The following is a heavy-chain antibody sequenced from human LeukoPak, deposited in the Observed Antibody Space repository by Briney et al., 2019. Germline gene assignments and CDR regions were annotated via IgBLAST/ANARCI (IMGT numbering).Heavy chain of an antibody. CDR3: ARTTEGGYTYGYFYYYYMDV. CDR2: IKKDGSEK. J-gene: IGHJ6*03. V-gene: IGHV3-7*03. D-gene: IGHD5-18*01. CDR1: GFTFSSYW. Sequence: GGSVRLSCAAYGFTFSSYWMSWFRQAPGKGLEWVANIKKDGSEKYYVDSVKGRFTISRDNAKTSLYLQMNSLRAEDTAVYYCARTTEGGYTYGYFYYYYMDVWGKGTTVTISS.